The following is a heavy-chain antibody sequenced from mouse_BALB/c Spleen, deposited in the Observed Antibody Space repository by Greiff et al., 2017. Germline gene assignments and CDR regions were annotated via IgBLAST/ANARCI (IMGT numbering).Heavy chain of an antibody. J-gene: IGHJ2*01. Sequence: EVQRVESGGGLVKPGGSLKLSCAASGFAFSSYDMSWVRQTPEKRLEWVAYISSGGGSTYYPDTVKGRFTISRDNAKNTLYLQMSSLKSEDTAMYYCARPPYGSYYFDYWGQGTTLTVSS. V-gene: IGHV5-12-1*01. CDR3: ARPPYGSYYFDY. D-gene: IGHD2-2*01. CDR2: ISSGGGST. CDR1: GFAFSSYD.